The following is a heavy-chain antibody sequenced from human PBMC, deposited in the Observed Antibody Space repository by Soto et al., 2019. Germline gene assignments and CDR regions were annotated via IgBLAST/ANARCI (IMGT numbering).Heavy chain of an antibody. CDR1: GFTFSDYY. CDR3: ARPGYSHRRYYYYYMDV. D-gene: IGHD6-13*01. V-gene: IGHV3-11*01. CDR2: ISSSGSTI. J-gene: IGHJ6*03. Sequence: GGSLRLSCAASGFTFSDYYMSWIRQAPGKGLEWVSYISSSGSTIYYADSVKGRFTISRDNTKNSLYLQMNSLRAEDTAVYYCARPGYSHRRYYYYYMDVWGKGTTVTVSS.